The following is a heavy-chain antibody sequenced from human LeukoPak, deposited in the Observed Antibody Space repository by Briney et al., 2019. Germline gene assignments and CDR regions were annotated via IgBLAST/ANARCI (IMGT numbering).Heavy chain of an antibody. J-gene: IGHJ4*02. CDR1: GFRFSNYA. CDR3: AKLWFGELGAVYFDY. D-gene: IGHD3-10*01. CDR2: IGGSGSST. V-gene: IGHV3-23*01. Sequence: PGGSLRLSCAASGFRFSNYAMSWVRQAPGKGLEWVSGIGGSGSSTYYADSVKGRFTISRDNSKNTLYLQMNSLRAEDTAVYYCAKLWFGELGAVYFDYWGRGTLVTVSS.